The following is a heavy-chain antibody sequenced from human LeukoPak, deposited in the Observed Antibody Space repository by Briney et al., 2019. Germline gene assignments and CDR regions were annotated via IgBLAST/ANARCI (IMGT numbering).Heavy chain of an antibody. CDR2: ISGKSLST. CDR1: GFTFSSYA. V-gene: IGHV3-23*01. Sequence: PGGSLRLSCAASGFTFSSYAMSWVRQAPGEGLEWVSSISGKSLSTYDADSVKGRFTISRDNSKNTLYLHMNNLSAEDTAVYFCAKHCDFWTGRPMDVWGQGTTVTVS. J-gene: IGHJ6*02. CDR3: AKHCDFWTGRPMDV. D-gene: IGHD3/OR15-3a*01.